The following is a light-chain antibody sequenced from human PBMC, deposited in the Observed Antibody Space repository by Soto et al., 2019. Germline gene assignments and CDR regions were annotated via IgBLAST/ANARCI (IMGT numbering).Light chain of an antibody. CDR3: CSYTGTTTYV. CDR1: SXDVGSYNL. J-gene: IGLJ1*01. Sequence: QSALTQPASVSGSPGQSITISCTGTSXDVGSYNLVSWYQQLPGQAPKLLIYEGGKRPSGVSNRFSDSNSGNTASLTISGLQAEDEADYYCCSYTGTTTYVFGTGTKVTVL. CDR2: EGG. V-gene: IGLV2-23*01.